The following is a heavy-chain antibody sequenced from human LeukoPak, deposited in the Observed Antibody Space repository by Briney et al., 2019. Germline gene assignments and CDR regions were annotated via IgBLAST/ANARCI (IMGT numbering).Heavy chain of an antibody. D-gene: IGHD1-26*01. CDR1: GGSISSYY. V-gene: IGHV4-59*01. Sequence: SETLSLTCTVSGGSISSYYWTWIRQPPGRGLEWIGYIYYSGSTNYNPSLKSRVTISVDTSKNQFSLKLTSVTAADTAVYYCARGVNSGYFDYCGQGTLVTVSS. J-gene: IGHJ4*02. CDR3: ARGVNSGYFDY. CDR2: IYYSGST.